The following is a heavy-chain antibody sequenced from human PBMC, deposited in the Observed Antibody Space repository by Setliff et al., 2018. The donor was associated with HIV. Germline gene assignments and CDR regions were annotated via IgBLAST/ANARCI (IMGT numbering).Heavy chain of an antibody. D-gene: IGHD5-12*01. V-gene: IGHV1-2*02. CDR1: GYTFSGYY. CDR3: ARVLRQTVEMATMNYYYYMDV. J-gene: IGHJ6*03. CDR2: INPNSGGT. Sequence: ASVKVSCKASGYTFSGYYMHWVRQAPGQGLEWMGWINPNSGGTNYAQKFQGRITMTRDTSTSTVYLDLSSLTSEDTAVYYCARVLRQTVEMATMNYYYYMDVWGKGTTVTVSS.